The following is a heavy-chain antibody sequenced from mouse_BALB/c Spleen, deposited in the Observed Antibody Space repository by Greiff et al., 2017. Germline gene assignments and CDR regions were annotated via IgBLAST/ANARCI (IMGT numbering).Heavy chain of an antibody. D-gene: IGHD1-1*01. J-gene: IGHJ3*01. CDR2: IYPGNSDT. CDR3: TRSGPFITRY. V-gene: IGHV1-5*01. Sequence: DVQLQESGTVLARPGASVKMSCKASGYTFTSYWMHWVKQRPGQGLEWIGAIYPGNSDTSYNQKFKGKAKLTAVTSTSTAYMELSSLTNEDSAVYYCTRSGPFITRYWGQGTLVTVSA. CDR1: GYTFTSYW.